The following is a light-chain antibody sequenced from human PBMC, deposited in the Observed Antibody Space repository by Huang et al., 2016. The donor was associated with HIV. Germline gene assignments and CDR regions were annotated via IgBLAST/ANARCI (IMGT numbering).Light chain of an antibody. V-gene: IGKV3-11*01. J-gene: IGKJ5*01. CDR2: DAS. CDR1: QSVNSY. CDR3: QQRSGWPPSIT. Sequence: EIVLTQSPATLSLSPGERATLSCRASQSVNSYLAWYQQKPGQAPRLLIYDASSRATGIPARVSGSGSGTDFTLTINSLQPEDFTVYYCQQRSGWPPSITFGQGTRLEIK.